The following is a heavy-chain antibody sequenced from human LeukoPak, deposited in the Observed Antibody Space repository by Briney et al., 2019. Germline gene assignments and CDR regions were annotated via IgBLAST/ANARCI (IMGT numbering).Heavy chain of an antibody. V-gene: IGHV3-48*04. J-gene: IGHJ4*02. CDR2: ISSSSTI. CDR1: GFTFSSYS. Sequence: GGSLRLSCAASGFTFSSYSMNWVRQAPGKGLEWVSYISSSSTIYYADSVKGRFTISRDNAKNSLFLQMNSLRAEDTAVYYCARFGGSLSSVFDKWRFGKSFDYWGQGTLVTVSS. D-gene: IGHD3-16*01. CDR3: ARFGGSLSSVFDKWRFGKSFDY.